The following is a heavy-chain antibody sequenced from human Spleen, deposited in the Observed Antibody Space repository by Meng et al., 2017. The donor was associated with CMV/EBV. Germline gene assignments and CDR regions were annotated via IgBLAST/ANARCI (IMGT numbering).Heavy chain of an antibody. CDR3: ARNDPGDYDFDY. Sequence: SCAASGFTVSDYYMSWIRQAPGKGLEWLSYISSSGDTINHADSVKGRFTISRDNAKNSLYLQMNSLRAEDTAVYYCARNDPGDYDFDYWGQGTLVTVSS. CDR1: GFTVSDYY. J-gene: IGHJ4*02. V-gene: IGHV3-11*04. D-gene: IGHD4-17*01. CDR2: ISSSGDTI.